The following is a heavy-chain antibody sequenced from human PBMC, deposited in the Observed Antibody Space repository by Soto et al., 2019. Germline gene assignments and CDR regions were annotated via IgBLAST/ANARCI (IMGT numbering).Heavy chain of an antibody. J-gene: IGHJ4*02. D-gene: IGHD3-22*01. CDR3: VGSGYSPFDY. V-gene: IGHV4-39*01. Sequence: QLQLQESGPGLVKPSETLSLTCTVSGGSISSSSYYWGWIRQPPWKGLEWIGSLYYSGSTYYNPSLKSRVTISVDTSKNQFSLKLSSVTAADTAVYYCVGSGYSPFDYWGQGTLVTVSS. CDR2: LYYSGST. CDR1: GGSISSSSYY.